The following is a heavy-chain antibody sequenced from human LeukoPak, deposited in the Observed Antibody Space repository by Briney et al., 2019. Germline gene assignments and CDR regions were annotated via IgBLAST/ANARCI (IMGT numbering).Heavy chain of an antibody. Sequence: PGGSLRLSCAASGFTFSSYAMSWVRQAPGKGPEWVSAISGSGGSTYYADSVKGRFTISRDNSKNTLYLQMNSLRAEDTAVYYCAXXRXITXGGVILDYFDYWGQGTLATVSS. V-gene: IGHV3-23*01. CDR3: AXXRXITXGGVILDYFDY. CDR1: GFTFSSYA. CDR2: ISGSGGST. J-gene: IGHJ4*02. D-gene: IGHD3-16*02.